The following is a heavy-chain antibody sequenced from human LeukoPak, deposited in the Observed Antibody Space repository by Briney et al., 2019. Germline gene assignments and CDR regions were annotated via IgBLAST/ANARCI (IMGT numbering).Heavy chain of an antibody. Sequence: GSSVKVSCKASGGTFSSYAISWVRQAPGQGLEWMGWINPNSGGTNYAQKFQGRVTMTRDTSISTAYMELSRLRSDDTAVYYCARPGPIVRGAVYYGMDVWGQGTPVTVSS. J-gene: IGHJ6*02. CDR2: INPNSGGT. V-gene: IGHV1-2*02. CDR1: GGTFSSYA. CDR3: ARPGPIVRGAVYYGMDV. D-gene: IGHD3-10*01.